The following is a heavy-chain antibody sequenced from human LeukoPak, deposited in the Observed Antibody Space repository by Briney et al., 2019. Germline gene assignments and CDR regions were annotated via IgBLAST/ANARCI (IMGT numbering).Heavy chain of an antibody. Sequence: ASVKVSCKASGYIFTGHYMHWVRQAPGQGLEWMGWINPNSGGTNYAQKFQGRVTMTRDTSITTVYMELNSLKSDDSAMYYCARDIRTPGIADWFDPWGQGTLVTVSS. D-gene: IGHD4-23*01. J-gene: IGHJ5*02. V-gene: IGHV1-2*02. CDR2: INPNSGGT. CDR3: ARDIRTPGIADWFDP. CDR1: GYIFTGHY.